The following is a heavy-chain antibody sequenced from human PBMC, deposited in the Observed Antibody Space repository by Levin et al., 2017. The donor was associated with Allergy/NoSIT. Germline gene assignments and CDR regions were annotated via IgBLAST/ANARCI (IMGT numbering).Heavy chain of an antibody. CDR1: GGSFSGYY. J-gene: IGHJ5*02. CDR3: ARVGSWYTGNWFDP. CDR2: INHSGST. V-gene: IGHV4-34*01. D-gene: IGHD6-13*01. Sequence: SETLSLTCAVYGGSFSGYYWSWIRQPPGKGLEWIGEINHSGSTNYNPSLKSRVTISVDTSKNQFSLKLSSVTAADTAVYYCARVGSWYTGNWFDPWGQGTLVTVSS.